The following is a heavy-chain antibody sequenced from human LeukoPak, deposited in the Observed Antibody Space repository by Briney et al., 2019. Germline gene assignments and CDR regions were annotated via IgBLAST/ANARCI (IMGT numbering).Heavy chain of an antibody. CDR1: GYTFTSYD. CDR3: ARASGSWGYYSYYCGMDV. Sequence: GASVTVSCKASGYTFTSYDINWVRQATGQGLEWMGWMNPNSGNTVYAQKFQGRVTMTRNTSISTAYMELSSLRSEDTAVYYCARASGSWGYYSYYCGMDVWDQGPTVTVSS. V-gene: IGHV1-8*01. CDR2: MNPNSGNT. J-gene: IGHJ6*02. D-gene: IGHD2-15*01.